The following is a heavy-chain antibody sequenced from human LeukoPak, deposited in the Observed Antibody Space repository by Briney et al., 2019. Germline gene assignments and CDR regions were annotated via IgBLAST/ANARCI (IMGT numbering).Heavy chain of an antibody. CDR1: GGSITSSNW. J-gene: IGHJ4*02. CDR3: ARSYGSGSYFDY. CDR2: IYHSGST. V-gene: IGHV4-4*02. D-gene: IGHD3-10*01. Sequence: SETLSLTCAVSGGSITSSNWWSWVRQPPGKGLERIGEIYHSGSTNYNPSLKSRVTVSVDKSKNQFSLKLSSVTAADTAVYYCARSYGSGSYFDYWGQGTLVTVSS.